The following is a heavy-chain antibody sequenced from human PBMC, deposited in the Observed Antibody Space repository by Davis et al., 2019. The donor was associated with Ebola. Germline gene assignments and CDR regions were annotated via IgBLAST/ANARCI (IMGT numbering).Heavy chain of an antibody. J-gene: IGHJ3*02. D-gene: IGHD3-16*01. CDR3: ARIVMRISFPDVFDI. CDR2: IYYSGST. V-gene: IGHV4-61*05. Sequence: MPSETLSLTCTVSGGSISSSSYYWSWIRQPPGKGLEWIGYIYYSGSTYYNPSLKSRVTISVDTSKNQFSLKLSSVTAADTAVYYCARIVMRISFPDVFDIWGQGTMVTVSS. CDR1: GGSISSSSYY.